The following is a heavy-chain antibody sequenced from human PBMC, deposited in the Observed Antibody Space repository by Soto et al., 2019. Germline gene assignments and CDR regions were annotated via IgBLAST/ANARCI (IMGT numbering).Heavy chain of an antibody. CDR3: AKVVVAAPPNQTPLETVDFVYYYYYGMDV. J-gene: IGHJ6*02. CDR1: GFTFSSYA. CDR2: ISGSGGST. Sequence: GGSLRLSCAASGFTFSSYAMSWVRQAPGKGLEWVSAISGSGGSTYYADSVKGRLTISRENSKNTLYLQMNSLRAEDTAVYYCAKVVVAAPPNQTPLETVDFVYYYYYGMDVWGQGTTVTVSS. D-gene: IGHD2-15*01. V-gene: IGHV3-23*01.